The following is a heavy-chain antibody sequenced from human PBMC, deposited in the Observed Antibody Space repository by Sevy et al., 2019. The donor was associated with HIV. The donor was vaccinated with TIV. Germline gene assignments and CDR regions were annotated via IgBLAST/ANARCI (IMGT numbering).Heavy chain of an antibody. J-gene: IGHJ4*02. Sequence: GGSLRLSCVASGLTISDYVLYWVRQAPGKGLEWVSAITESDADITYADSVKGRFTVSRDNSKNTVYLQMGSLRAEDTAIYYCARETVDGYNLWGQGTLVTVSS. CDR2: ITESDADI. CDR1: GLTISDYV. V-gene: IGHV3-23*01. CDR3: ARETVDGYNL. D-gene: IGHD5-12*01.